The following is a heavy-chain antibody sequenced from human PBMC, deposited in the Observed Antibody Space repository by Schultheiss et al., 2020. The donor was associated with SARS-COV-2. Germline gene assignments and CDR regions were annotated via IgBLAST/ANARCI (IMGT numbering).Heavy chain of an antibody. J-gene: IGHJ3*02. V-gene: IGHV1-18*01. CDR3: ARGAHVPRYCSSPSCYTWSAFDI. D-gene: IGHD2-2*02. CDR2: SNAYNGNT. Sequence: ASVKVSCMASGYTFTNYGISWVRQAPGQRLEWMGWSNAYNGNTNYAQKLQGRVTMTTDTSTSTAYMELRSLRSDDTAVYYCARGAHVPRYCSSPSCYTWSAFDIWGQGTMVTVSS. CDR1: GYTFTNYG.